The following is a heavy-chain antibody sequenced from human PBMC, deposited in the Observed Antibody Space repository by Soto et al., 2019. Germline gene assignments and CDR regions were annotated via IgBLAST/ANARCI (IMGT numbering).Heavy chain of an antibody. J-gene: IGHJ5*02. Sequence: QVQLQESGPGLVKPSQTLSLTCTVSGGSISSGGYYWSWIRQHPGKGLEWIGYIYYSGSTYYNPPLKSRVTISVDTSKNQFSLKLSSVTAADTAVYYCARDRYSSSGWFDPWGQGTLVTVSS. V-gene: IGHV4-31*03. CDR1: GGSISSGGYY. CDR3: ARDRYSSSGWFDP. D-gene: IGHD6-13*01. CDR2: IYYSGST.